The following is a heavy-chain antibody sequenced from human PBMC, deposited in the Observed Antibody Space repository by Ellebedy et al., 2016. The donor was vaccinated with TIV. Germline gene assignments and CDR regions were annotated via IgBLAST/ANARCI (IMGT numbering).Heavy chain of an antibody. D-gene: IGHD1-26*01. Sequence: SETLSLTCTLSGGSVSTSPYYWGWVRQPPGKGLEWIGTIYYGGNTYYNPSLKSRVTISIDTSKNQFSLRLSSVTAADTAVYYCARLDEWDLPRIDYWGQGTLVTVSS. CDR1: GGSVSTSPYY. V-gene: IGHV4-39*01. CDR2: IYYGGNT. J-gene: IGHJ4*02. CDR3: ARLDEWDLPRIDY.